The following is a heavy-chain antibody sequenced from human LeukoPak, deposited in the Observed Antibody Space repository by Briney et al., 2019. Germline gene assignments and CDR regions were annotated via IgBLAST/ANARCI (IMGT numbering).Heavy chain of an antibody. J-gene: IGHJ4*02. CDR3: ARGTRYCSGGSCYRLDY. V-gene: IGHV4-59*01. CDR1: GGSISGYY. D-gene: IGHD2-15*01. Sequence: SESLSLTCTVSGGSISGYYWSWIRQPPGKGLEWIGYIYYSGSTNYNPSLKSRVTISVDTSKNQFSLKLSSVTAADTAVYYCARGTRYCSGGSCYRLDYWGQGTLVTVSS. CDR2: IYYSGST.